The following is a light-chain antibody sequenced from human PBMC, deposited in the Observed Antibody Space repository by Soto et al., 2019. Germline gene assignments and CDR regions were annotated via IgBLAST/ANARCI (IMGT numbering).Light chain of an antibody. V-gene: IGKV3-15*01. CDR1: QSVSSN. CDR2: SAS. Sequence: ERVMTQSPATLSVSPGERATLSCRASQSVSSNLAWYQQKLGQAPRLLINSASTRATGIPARFSGSGFGTEFTLTISSLQSEDFALYYCQQYNNWPRTFGQGTKVEIK. CDR3: QQYNNWPRT. J-gene: IGKJ1*01.